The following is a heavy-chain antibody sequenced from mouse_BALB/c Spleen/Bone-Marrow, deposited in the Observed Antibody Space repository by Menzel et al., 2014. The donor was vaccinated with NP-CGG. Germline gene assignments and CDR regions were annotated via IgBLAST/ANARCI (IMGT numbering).Heavy chain of an antibody. J-gene: IGHJ3*01. CDR3: ARSAPWDGFAY. CDR2: INPSTGYT. CDR1: GYTFTSYW. Sequence: QVQLQQSGAELAKPGASVKMSCKASGYTFTSYWTHWVKQRPGQGLEWIGYINPSTGYTEYNQKFKDKATLTADKSSSTAYMQLSSLTSEDSAVYYCARSAPWDGFAYWGQGTLVTVSA. D-gene: IGHD4-1*01. V-gene: IGHV1-7*01.